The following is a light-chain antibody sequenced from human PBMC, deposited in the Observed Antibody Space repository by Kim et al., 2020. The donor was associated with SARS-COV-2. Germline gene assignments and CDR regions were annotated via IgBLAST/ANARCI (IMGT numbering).Light chain of an antibody. V-gene: IGLV3-1*01. Sequence: SVFPGQTASITCSGERLGNKYVCWYQKKPGQSPVVVMYQDERRPSGIPERFSGSNSGNTATLTISGTQAMDEAAYSCQVWEGTPTVFGGGTQLTVL. CDR2: QDE. CDR1: RLGNKY. J-gene: IGLJ2*01. CDR3: QVWEGTPTV.